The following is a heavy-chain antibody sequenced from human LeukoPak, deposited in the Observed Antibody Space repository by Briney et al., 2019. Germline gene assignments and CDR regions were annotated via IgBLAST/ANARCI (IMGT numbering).Heavy chain of an antibody. Sequence: GGSLRLSCAASGFTFSSYWMHWVRQAPGKGLVWVSRINSDGSSTSYADSVKGRFTISRDNAKNTLYLQMNSLRAEDTAVYYCGRDFRSGHQGGYDYWGQGTLVTVSS. D-gene: IGHD3-3*01. J-gene: IGHJ4*02. CDR2: INSDGSST. V-gene: IGHV3-74*01. CDR3: GRDFRSGHQGGYDY. CDR1: GFTFSSYW.